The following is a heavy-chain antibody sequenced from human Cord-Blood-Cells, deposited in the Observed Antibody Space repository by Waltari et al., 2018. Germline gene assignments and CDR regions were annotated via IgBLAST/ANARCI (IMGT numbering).Heavy chain of an antibody. CDR1: GFTFSSYS. D-gene: IGHD6-13*01. J-gene: IGHJ4*02. V-gene: IGHV3-21*01. CDR2: ISSSSSYI. CDR3: ARDKYSSSWFDY. Sequence: EVQLVESGGGLVKPGGSLRLSCAASGFTFSSYSMHWVRQAPGKGLEWVSSISSSSSYIYYADSVKGRFTISRDNAKNSLYLQMNSLRAEDTAVYYCARDKYSSSWFDYWGQGTLVTVSS.